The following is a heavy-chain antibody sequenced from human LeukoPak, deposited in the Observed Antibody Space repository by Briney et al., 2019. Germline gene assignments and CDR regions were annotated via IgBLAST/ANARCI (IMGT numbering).Heavy chain of an antibody. D-gene: IGHD6-19*01. CDR1: GFTFSSYG. J-gene: IGHJ4*02. V-gene: IGHV3-23*01. Sequence: PGRSLRLSCAASGFTFSSYGMHWVRQAPGKGLEWVSAISGSGGSTYYADSVKGRFTISRDNSKNTLYLQMNSLRAEDTAVYYCAKGSDGYSSGWYPFDYWGQGTLVTVSS. CDR2: ISGSGGST. CDR3: AKGSDGYSSGWYPFDY.